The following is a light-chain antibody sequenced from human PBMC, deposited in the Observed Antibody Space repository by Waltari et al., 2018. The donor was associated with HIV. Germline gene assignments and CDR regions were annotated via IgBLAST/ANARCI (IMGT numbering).Light chain of an antibody. Sequence: QSALTQPASVSGSPGQSITISCTGTSSNIGTYNIVSWHQQHPGKAPKTLIYEVSQRPSGVSNRFSGSKSGNTASLTISGLQAEDEADYYCCSYAGSSTLVFGGGTKVTVL. J-gene: IGLJ3*02. V-gene: IGLV2-23*02. CDR3: CSYAGSSTLV. CDR1: SSNIGTYNI. CDR2: EVS.